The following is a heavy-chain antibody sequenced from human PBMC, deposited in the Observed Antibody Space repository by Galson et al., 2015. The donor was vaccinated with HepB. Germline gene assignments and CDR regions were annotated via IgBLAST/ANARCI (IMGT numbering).Heavy chain of an antibody. V-gene: IGHV1-2*02. Sequence: SVKVSCKASGYTFTSYDINWVRQATGQGLEWMGWIYPNSGDTNYAPKFQGRVTMTRDTSTSTAYMELSRLTSDDTAVYYCARYWGGLDYWGQASRGTVSS. CDR2: IYPNSGDT. D-gene: IGHD7-27*01. CDR1: GYTFTSYD. CDR3: ARYWGGLDY. J-gene: IGHJ4*02.